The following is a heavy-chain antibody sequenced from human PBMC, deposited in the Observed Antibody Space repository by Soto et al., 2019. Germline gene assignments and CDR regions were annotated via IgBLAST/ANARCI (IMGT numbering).Heavy chain of an antibody. CDR2: TYYRSKWYN. D-gene: IGHD2-8*02. CDR3: ATEAWCGTPGHYYGLVV. J-gene: IGHJ6*02. Sequence: SQTLSLTCAISGDSVSSNSAAWNWIRQSPSRGLEWLGRTYYRSKWYNDYAVSVRSRITINPDTSKNQFSLQLNSMTPEDTAGDYCATEAWCGTPGHYYGLVVWGQGTPVTVSS. CDR1: GDSVSSNSAA. V-gene: IGHV6-1*01.